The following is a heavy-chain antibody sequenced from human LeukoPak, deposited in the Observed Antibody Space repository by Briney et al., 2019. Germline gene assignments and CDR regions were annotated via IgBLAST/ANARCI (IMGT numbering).Heavy chain of an antibody. CDR1: GGSISSYY. CDR2: TYYSSST. D-gene: IGHD1-26*01. V-gene: IGHV4-59*04. Sequence: SETLSLTCTVSGGSISSYYWSWIRQPPGKGLEWGGRTYYSSSTYYTPSLKSRFTISVDKSKNKLSLKMSSVTAADTAVYYCARGGNYYPHKDDWGQGTTVTVSS. CDR3: ARGGNYYPHKDD. J-gene: IGHJ6*02.